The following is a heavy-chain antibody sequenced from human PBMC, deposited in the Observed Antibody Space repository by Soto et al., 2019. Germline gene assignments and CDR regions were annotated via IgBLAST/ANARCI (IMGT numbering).Heavy chain of an antibody. V-gene: IGHV3-33*01. D-gene: IGHD1-26*01. CDR2: IWYDGSNK. CDR1: GFTFSSYG. Sequence: QVQLVESGGGVVQPGRSLRLSCAASGFTFSSYGMHWVRQAPGKGLEWVAVIWYDGSNKYYADSVKGRFTISRDNSKNKLYLQMNSLRAEDTAVYYCARDHIVDYYGMDVWGQGTTVTVSS. J-gene: IGHJ6*02. CDR3: ARDHIVDYYGMDV.